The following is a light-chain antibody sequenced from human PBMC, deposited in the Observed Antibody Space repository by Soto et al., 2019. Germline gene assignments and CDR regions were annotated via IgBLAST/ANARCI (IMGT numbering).Light chain of an antibody. V-gene: IGKV3-20*01. J-gene: IGKJ2*01. CDR2: AAS. CDR1: QSVCSSY. CDR3: QQYGGSPPTYT. Sequence: EIVLTQSPGTLSLSPGERATLSCRASQSVCSSYLGWYQQKPGQAPKPLIYAASSRSTGIPDRFSGSGSGTDFTLTISRLEPEDFAVYYCQQYGGSPPTYTFGQGTKLEIK.